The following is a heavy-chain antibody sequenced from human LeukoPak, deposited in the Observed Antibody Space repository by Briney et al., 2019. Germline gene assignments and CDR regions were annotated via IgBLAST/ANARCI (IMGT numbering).Heavy chain of an antibody. CDR1: GFTFSSYS. D-gene: IGHD3-3*01. CDR3: ANLPLRFSLDY. CDR2: ISSSSSTI. V-gene: IGHV3-48*01. Sequence: GGSLRLSCAASGFTFSSYSMNWVRQAPGKGLEWVSYISSSSSTIYYADSVKGRFTISRDNSKNTLYLQMNSLRAEDTAVYSCANLPLRFSLDYWGQGTLVTVSS. J-gene: IGHJ4*02.